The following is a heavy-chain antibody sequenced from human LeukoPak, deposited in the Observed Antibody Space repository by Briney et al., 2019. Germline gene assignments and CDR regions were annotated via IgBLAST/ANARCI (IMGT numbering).Heavy chain of an antibody. Sequence: GESLKISCKGSGYSFTSYWIGWVRQMPGKGLEWMGRIDPSDSYTNYSPSFQGHVTISADKSISTAYLQWSSLKASDTAMYYCARLNYYRTKDFDYWGQGTLVTVSS. CDR1: GYSFTSYW. CDR2: IDPSDSYT. D-gene: IGHD3-10*01. V-gene: IGHV5-10-1*01. J-gene: IGHJ4*02. CDR3: ARLNYYRTKDFDY.